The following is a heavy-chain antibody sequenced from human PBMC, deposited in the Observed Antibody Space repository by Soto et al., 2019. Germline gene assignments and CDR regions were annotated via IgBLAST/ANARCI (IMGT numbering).Heavy chain of an antibody. D-gene: IGHD1-26*01. Sequence: QVQLVESGGGVVQPGRSLGLSCAASGFTFSSYAMHWVRQAPGKGLEWVAVISYDGSNKYYADSVKGRFTISRDNSKNTLYLQMNSLRAEDTAVYYCARDPTESGSRGYFDLWGRGTLVTVSS. CDR3: ARDPTESGSRGYFDL. J-gene: IGHJ2*01. CDR2: ISYDGSNK. V-gene: IGHV3-30-3*01. CDR1: GFTFSSYA.